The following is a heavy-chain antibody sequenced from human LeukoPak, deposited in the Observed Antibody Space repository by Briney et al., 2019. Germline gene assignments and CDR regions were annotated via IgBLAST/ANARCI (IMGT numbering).Heavy chain of an antibody. J-gene: IGHJ5*02. D-gene: IGHD3-22*01. CDR3: ARDYDSSGYSPWFDP. V-gene: IGHV3-33*01. CDR2: IWYDGSNR. CDR1: GFTFSRNG. Sequence: PGRSLRLSCAASGFTFSRNGMHWVRQAPGKGLEWVAVIWYDGSNRYYADSAKGRFTISRDNSKNTLYLQMNSLRAEDTAVYYCARDYDSSGYSPWFDPWGQGTLVTVSS.